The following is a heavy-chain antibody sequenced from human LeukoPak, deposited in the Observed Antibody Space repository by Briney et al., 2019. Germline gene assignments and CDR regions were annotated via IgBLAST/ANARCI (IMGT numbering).Heavy chain of an antibody. CDR2: ISYSAYT. Sequence: NTSETLSLTCTVSGGSIRSYYWSWIRQAPGKGLEWIGFISYSAYTSYSPSLKSRVAISVDTSKSQFSLRLSSMTAADTAIYYCARGRNDNGGMFFDSWAQGTLVTVSS. V-gene: IGHV4-59*01. J-gene: IGHJ4*02. CDR1: GGSIRSYY. D-gene: IGHD4-23*01. CDR3: ARGRNDNGGMFFDS.